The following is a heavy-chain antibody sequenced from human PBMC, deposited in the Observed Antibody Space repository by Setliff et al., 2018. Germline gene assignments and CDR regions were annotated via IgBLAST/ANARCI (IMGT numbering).Heavy chain of an antibody. Sequence: SETLSLTCTVSGGSISRGDYYWSWIRQPPGKGLEWIGHIYYSGSTYYNPSLKSRVTISVDTSKNQFSLKLSSVTAADTAVYYCTVYNTGSSKDHYWGQGTPVTVSS. CDR1: GGSISRGDYY. CDR3: TVYNTGSSKDHY. J-gene: IGHJ4*02. D-gene: IGHD2-8*02. CDR2: IYYSGST. V-gene: IGHV4-30-4*08.